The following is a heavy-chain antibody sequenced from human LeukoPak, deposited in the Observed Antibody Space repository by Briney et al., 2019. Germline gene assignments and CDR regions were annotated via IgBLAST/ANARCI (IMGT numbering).Heavy chain of an antibody. Sequence: GGSLRLSCAASGFTFSSYWMHWVRQAPGKGLVWVSRINSDGSSTSYADSVKGRFTISRDNAKNTLYLQMNSLRAEDTAVYYCARGHIVVLTAPDHWGQGTLVTVSS. CDR1: GFTFSSYW. D-gene: IGHD2-21*01. V-gene: IGHV3-74*01. CDR2: INSDGSST. CDR3: ARGHIVVLTAPDH. J-gene: IGHJ4*02.